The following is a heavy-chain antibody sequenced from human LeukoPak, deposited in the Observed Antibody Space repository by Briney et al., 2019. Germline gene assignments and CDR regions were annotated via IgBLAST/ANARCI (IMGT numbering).Heavy chain of an antibody. V-gene: IGHV3-74*01. CDR3: AKDQGFWSGYSPAPPAEYFQH. CDR1: GFTFSSYW. D-gene: IGHD3-3*01. J-gene: IGHJ1*01. CDR2: INSDGSST. Sequence: TGGSLRLSCAASGFTFSSYWMHWVRQAPGKGLVWVSRINSDGSSTSYADSVKGRFTISRDNSKNTLYLQMNSLRAEDTAVYYCAKDQGFWSGYSPAPPAEYFQHWGQGTLVTVSS.